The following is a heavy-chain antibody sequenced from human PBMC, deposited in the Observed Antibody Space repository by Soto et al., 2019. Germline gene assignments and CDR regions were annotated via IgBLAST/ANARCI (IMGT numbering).Heavy chain of an antibody. J-gene: IGHJ4*02. V-gene: IGHV3-48*03. D-gene: IGHD4-17*01. CDR2: INSGGTNI. CDR3: ARENYGDGFDF. CDR1: GFSVRDYE. Sequence: GSLRLSGSVSGFSVRDYEMNWVRQAPGKGLEWVSYINSGGTNIKYSDSVKGRFTMSRDNARNSLFLQMDSLTDEDTAVYYCARENYGDGFDFWGQGTMVTVSS.